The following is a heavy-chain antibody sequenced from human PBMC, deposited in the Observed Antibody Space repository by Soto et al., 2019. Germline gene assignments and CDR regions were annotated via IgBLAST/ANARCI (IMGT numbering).Heavy chain of an antibody. CDR2: IYHSGST. Sequence: TLSLTGTVSGGSISSGGYSWSWIRQPPGKGLEWIGYIYHSGSTYYNPSLKSRVTISVDRSKNQFSLKLSSVTAADTAVYSCARGIMVRGVEFDYWGQGTLVTVSS. D-gene: IGHD3-10*01. CDR3: ARGIMVRGVEFDY. J-gene: IGHJ4*02. V-gene: IGHV4-30-2*01. CDR1: GGSISSGGYS.